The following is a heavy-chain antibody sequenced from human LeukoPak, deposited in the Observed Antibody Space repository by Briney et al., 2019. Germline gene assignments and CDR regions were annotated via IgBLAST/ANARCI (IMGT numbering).Heavy chain of an antibody. J-gene: IGHJ4*02. Sequence: RSSETLSLTCTVSGGSISSYYWSWIRQPPGKGLEWIGYIYYSGSTNYNPSLKSRVTISVDTSKNQFSLKLSSVTAADTAVYYCARVAPVLRFLEWLPGGNYFDYWGQGTLVTVSS. CDR3: ARVAPVLRFLEWLPGGNYFDY. CDR2: IYYSGST. V-gene: IGHV4-59*01. D-gene: IGHD3-3*01. CDR1: GGSISSYY.